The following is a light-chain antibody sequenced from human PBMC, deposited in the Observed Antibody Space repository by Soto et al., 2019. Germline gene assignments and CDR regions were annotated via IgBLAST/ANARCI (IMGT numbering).Light chain of an antibody. J-gene: IGKJ4*01. Sequence: DVVMTQTPLSLSVTPGQPASISCKSSRSLLHSDGKTYLYWYLQKAGQPPQLLIYDVSNRFFGVTDRFSGSGSGTDFTLKIRRVEAEDVGVYYCMQSQQLSLTFGGGTKVEIK. CDR1: RSLLHSDGKTY. V-gene: IGKV2D-29*01. CDR2: DVS. CDR3: MQSQQLSLT.